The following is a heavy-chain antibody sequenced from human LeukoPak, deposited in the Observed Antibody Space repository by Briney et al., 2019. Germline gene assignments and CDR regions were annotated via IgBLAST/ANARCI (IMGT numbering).Heavy chain of an antibody. CDR2: IYYSGST. D-gene: IGHD6-13*01. J-gene: IGHJ5*02. V-gene: IGHV4-38-2*02. CDR3: ARDRGIAAAVNNWFDP. Sequence: SETLSLTCTVSGYSISSGYYWGWTRQPPGKGLEWIGSIYYSGSTYYNPSLKSRVTISVDTSKNQLSLKLSSVTAADTAVYYCARDRGIAAAVNNWFDPWGQGTLVTVSS. CDR1: GYSISSGYY.